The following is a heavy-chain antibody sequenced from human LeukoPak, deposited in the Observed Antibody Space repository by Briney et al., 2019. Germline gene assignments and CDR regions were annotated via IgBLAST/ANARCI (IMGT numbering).Heavy chain of an antibody. CDR1: GGSISSGSYY. CDR3: ARGLWFGEFDTSFDY. V-gene: IGHV4-61*02. Sequence: SQTLSLTCTVSGGSISSGSYYWSWIRQPAGKGLEWIGRIYTSGSTNYNPSLKSRVTISVDTSKNQFSLKLSSVTAADTAVYYCARGLWFGEFDTSFDYWGQGTLVTVSS. J-gene: IGHJ4*02. CDR2: IYTSGST. D-gene: IGHD3-10*01.